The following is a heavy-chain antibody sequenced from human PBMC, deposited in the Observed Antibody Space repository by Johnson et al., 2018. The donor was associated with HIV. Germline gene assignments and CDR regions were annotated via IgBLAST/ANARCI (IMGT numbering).Heavy chain of an antibody. CDR3: AKLTIFGVVPPNEGDAFDI. J-gene: IGHJ3*02. Sequence: QVQLVESGGGLVRPGGSLRLSCAASGFTFSDYYMTWIRQAPGKGLECVSYISSSGRTIYYADSVKGRFTISRDNAKNSLYLQMNSLSAEDTAVYYCAKLTIFGVVPPNEGDAFDIWGQGTMVTVSS. CDR2: ISSSGRTI. D-gene: IGHD3-3*01. CDR1: GFTFSDYY. V-gene: IGHV3-11*04.